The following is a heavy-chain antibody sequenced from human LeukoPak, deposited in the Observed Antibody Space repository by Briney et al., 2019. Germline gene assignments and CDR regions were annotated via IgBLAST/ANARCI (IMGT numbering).Heavy chain of an antibody. CDR1: GFTFSSYG. Sequence: GGSLRLSCAASGFTFSSYGMHWVRQAPGKGLEWVVVIWYDGSNKYYADSVKGRFTISRDNSKNTLYLQMNSLRAEDTAVYYCARPSVGATSFFDYWGQGTLVTVSS. CDR3: ARPSVGATSFFDY. CDR2: IWYDGSNK. V-gene: IGHV3-33*01. D-gene: IGHD1-26*01. J-gene: IGHJ4*02.